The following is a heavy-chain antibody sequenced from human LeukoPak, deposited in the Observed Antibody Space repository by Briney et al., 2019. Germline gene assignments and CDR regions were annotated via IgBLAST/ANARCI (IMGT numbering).Heavy chain of an antibody. J-gene: IGHJ5*02. Sequence: SQTLSLTCTVSGGSISSGSYYWSWIRQPAGKGLEWIGRIYTSGSTNYNPSLKSRVTISVDTSKNQFSLKLSSVTAADTAVYYCARVVGLLLSYSGSYSVDPWGQGTLVTVSS. CDR2: IYTSGST. V-gene: IGHV4-61*02. CDR1: GGSISSGSYY. D-gene: IGHD1-26*01. CDR3: ARVVGLLLSYSGSYSVDP.